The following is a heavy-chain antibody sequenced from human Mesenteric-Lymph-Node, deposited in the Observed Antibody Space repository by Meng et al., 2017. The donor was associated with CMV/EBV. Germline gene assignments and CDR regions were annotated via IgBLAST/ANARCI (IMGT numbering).Heavy chain of an antibody. CDR2: ISWDGGST. CDR1: RFTFDYYT. CDR3: AKDIGMATKTSTFDY. V-gene: IGHV3-43*01. Sequence: SRFTFDYYTVHWVRQAPGKGLEWVSLISWDGGSTYYADSVKGRFTISRDNSKNSLYLQMNSLRTEDTALYYCAKDIGMATKTSTFDYWGQGTLVTVSS. D-gene: IGHD5-24*01. J-gene: IGHJ4*02.